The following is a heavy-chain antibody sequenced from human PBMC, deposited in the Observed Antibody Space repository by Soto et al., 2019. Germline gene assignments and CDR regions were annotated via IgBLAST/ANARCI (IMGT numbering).Heavy chain of an antibody. CDR3: ARDFIVLVPSAVYYYGMDV. D-gene: IGHD2-2*01. CDR2: IYYSGST. V-gene: IGHV4-31*03. Sequence: SEALSLTCTVSGGSISRGGYYWSWIRQDPGKGLEWIGYIYYSGSTYYNPSLKSRVTISVDTSKNQFSPKLSSVTAADTAVYYCARDFIVLVPSAVYYYGMDVWGQGTTVTVSS. J-gene: IGHJ6*02. CDR1: GGSISRGGYY.